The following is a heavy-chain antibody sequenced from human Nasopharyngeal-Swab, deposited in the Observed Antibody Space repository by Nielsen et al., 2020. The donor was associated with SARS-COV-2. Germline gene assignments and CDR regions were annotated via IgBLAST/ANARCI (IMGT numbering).Heavy chain of an antibody. CDR3: ARVADYGDKSRFQPLPY. CDR2: INQDGSEK. J-gene: IGHJ4*02. CDR1: GFTFSSYR. D-gene: IGHD4-17*01. V-gene: IGHV3-7*01. Sequence: GESLKISCAASGFTFSSYRMTWVRQPPGKALEWVANINQDGSEKYYVDSVKGRFTISRDNADKSLYLEMNTLRAEDTAVYFCARVADYGDKSRFQPLPYWGRGTLVTVSS.